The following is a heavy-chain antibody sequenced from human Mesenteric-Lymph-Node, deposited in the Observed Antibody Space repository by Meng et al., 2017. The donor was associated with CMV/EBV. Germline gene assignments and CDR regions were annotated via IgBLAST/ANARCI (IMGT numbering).Heavy chain of an antibody. CDR1: GYSLTSYW. Sequence: GESLKISCKGSGYSLTSYWIGWVRQMPGKGLEWMGIIYPGDSDTRYSPSFQGQVTISADKSISTAYLQWSSLKASDTAMYYCARHGSPQQYYYYGMDVWGQGTTVTVSS. CDR2: IYPGDSDT. D-gene: IGHD5-18*01. CDR3: ARHGSPQQYYYYGMDV. J-gene: IGHJ6*02. V-gene: IGHV5-51*01.